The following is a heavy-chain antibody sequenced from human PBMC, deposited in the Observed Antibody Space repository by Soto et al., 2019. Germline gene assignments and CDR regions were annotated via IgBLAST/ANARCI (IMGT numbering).Heavy chain of an antibody. CDR3: ARDGIRGYYSPHWYVDL. CDR2: IIPILGIA. Sequence: QVQLVQSGAEVKKPGSSVKVSCKASGGTFSSYTISWVRQAPGQGLEWMGRIIPILGIANYAQKFQGRVTRTRDKSKSSAYMDLSTLKLEDTAVYYCARDGIRGYYSPHWYVDLWGRGTLVTVSS. V-gene: IGHV1-69*08. J-gene: IGHJ2*01. D-gene: IGHD3-22*01. CDR1: GGTFSSYT.